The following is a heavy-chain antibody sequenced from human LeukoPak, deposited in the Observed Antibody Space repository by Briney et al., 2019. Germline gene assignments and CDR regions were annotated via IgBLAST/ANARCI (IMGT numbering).Heavy chain of an antibody. D-gene: IGHD3-16*01. CDR1: GFTFSSYA. J-gene: IGHJ4*02. Sequence: TGGSLRLSCAASGFTFSSYAMSWVRQAPGKGPEWVSVMSGSGGTTYYADSVKGRFTISRDNSKNTLYLQMNSLRDEDTAVYYCARDRVYLGGSDYWGQGTLVTVSS. CDR2: MSGSGGTT. CDR3: ARDRVYLGGSDY. V-gene: IGHV3-23*01.